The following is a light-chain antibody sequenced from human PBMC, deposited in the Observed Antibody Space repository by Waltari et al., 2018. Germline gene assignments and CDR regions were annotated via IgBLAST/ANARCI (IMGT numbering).Light chain of an antibody. CDR3: QQSFITPLT. CDR2: SAS. CDR1: QPIRDA. V-gene: IGKV1-39*01. J-gene: IGKJ4*01. Sequence: VQMTQSPSSLSASVGDRVAITYRSSQPIRDALSWYQQKPGTAPKLLIHSASALQTGVPSRFSGSGSGTHFTLTITSLQPEDFATYYCQQSFITPLTFGVGT.